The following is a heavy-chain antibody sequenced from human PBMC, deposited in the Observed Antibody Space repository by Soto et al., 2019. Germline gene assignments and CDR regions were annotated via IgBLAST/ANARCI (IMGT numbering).Heavy chain of an antibody. J-gene: IGHJ6*02. CDR1: GDSVSSNSAA. CDR2: TYYRSKWYN. CDR3: ARDSRSAHKTFSYYYGMDV. V-gene: IGHV6-1*01. Sequence: SQTLSLTCAISGDSVSSNSAAWNWIRQSPSRGLEWLGRTYYRSKWYNDYAVSVKSRITINPDTSKNQFSLQLNSVTPEDTAVYYCARDSRSAHKTFSYYYGMDVWGQGTTATVSS. D-gene: IGHD6-13*01.